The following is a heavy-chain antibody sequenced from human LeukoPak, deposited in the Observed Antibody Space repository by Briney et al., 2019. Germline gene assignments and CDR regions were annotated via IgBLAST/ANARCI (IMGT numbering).Heavy chain of an antibody. J-gene: IGHJ5*02. CDR2: IGGSGDRM. Sequence: GGSLRLSCAASGFSFSSNSMSWVRQAPGKGLEWVSAIGGSGDRMFYADSVKGRFTISRDNSKNMVYLQMNSLRAEDTAFYYCGKDSYVGVNWFDPRGQGTLVTVSS. D-gene: IGHD1-26*01. V-gene: IGHV3-23*01. CDR1: GFSFSSNS. CDR3: GKDSYVGVNWFDP.